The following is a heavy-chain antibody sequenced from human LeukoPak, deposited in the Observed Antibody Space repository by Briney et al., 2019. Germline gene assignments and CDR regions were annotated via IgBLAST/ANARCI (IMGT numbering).Heavy chain of an antibody. V-gene: IGHV3-30*02. CDR1: GFPFSSYG. J-gene: IGHJ1*01. D-gene: IGHD3-22*01. Sequence: GGSLRLSCAASGFPFSSYGMHWVRQAPGQGLEWVAFIRSDGSNKYYADSVKGRFTISRDNSKNMLYLQMSSLRAEDTAVYYCATYSSLNRREFQYWGQGTLLTVSS. CDR3: ATYSSLNRREFQY. CDR2: IRSDGSNK.